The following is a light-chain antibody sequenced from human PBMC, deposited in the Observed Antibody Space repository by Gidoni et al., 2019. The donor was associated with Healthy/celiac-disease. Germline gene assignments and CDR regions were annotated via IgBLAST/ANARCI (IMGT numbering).Light chain of an antibody. V-gene: IGLV1-51*01. CDR3: GTWDSSLSAEV. CDR2: DNN. Sequence: QSVLTQPPSVSAAPGQKVTSSCSGSSFNIANNYVSWYQQPPGTAPKLLIYDNNKRPSGIPDRFSGSKSGTSATLGITGLQTGDEADYYCGTWDSSLSAEVFGTGTKVTVL. J-gene: IGLJ1*01. CDR1: SFNIANNY.